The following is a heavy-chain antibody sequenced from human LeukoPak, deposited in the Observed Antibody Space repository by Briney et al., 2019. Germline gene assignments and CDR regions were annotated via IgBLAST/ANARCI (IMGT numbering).Heavy chain of an antibody. D-gene: IGHD2-15*01. Sequence: ASVKVSCKASGYTFTSYDINWVRQATGQGLEWMGWRNPNSGNTGYAQKFQGRVTMTRNTSISTAYMELSSLRSEDTAVYYCARGRVVVAATLFYWGQGTLVTVSS. CDR1: GYTFTSYD. J-gene: IGHJ4*02. CDR3: ARGRVVVAATLFY. CDR2: RNPNSGNT. V-gene: IGHV1-8*01.